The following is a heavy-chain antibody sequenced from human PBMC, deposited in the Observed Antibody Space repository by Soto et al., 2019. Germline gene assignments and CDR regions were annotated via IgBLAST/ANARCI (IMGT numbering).Heavy chain of an antibody. CDR1: GFTFSSYS. D-gene: IGHD1-26*01. CDR2: LFISSSYI. Sequence: EVQLVESGGGLVKPGGSLRLSCAASGFTFSSYSMNWVRQAPGKGLERVSSLFISSSYIYHADSVKGRFTSARDNAKNSLYLQMNCLRADDTAVYYCARVPYGGSYWREFDYWGQGTLVTVSS. V-gene: IGHV3-21*01. CDR3: ARVPYGGSYWREFDY. J-gene: IGHJ4*02.